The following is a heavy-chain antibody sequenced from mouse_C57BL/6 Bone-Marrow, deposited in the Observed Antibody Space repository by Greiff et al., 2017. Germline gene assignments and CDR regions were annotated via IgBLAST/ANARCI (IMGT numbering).Heavy chain of an antibody. D-gene: IGHD1-1*01. J-gene: IGHJ1*03. CDR3: ATLYYYGSSRYWYFDV. V-gene: IGHV5-17*01. CDR1: GFTFSDYG. CDR2: ISSGSSTI. Sequence: EVMLVESGGGLVKPGGSLKLSCAASGFTFSDYGMHWVRQAPEKGLEWVAYISSGSSTIYYADTVKDRFTFSRDNANNTLFLQMTSLMSEDTAMYFCATLYYYGSSRYWYFDVWGTGTTVTVSS.